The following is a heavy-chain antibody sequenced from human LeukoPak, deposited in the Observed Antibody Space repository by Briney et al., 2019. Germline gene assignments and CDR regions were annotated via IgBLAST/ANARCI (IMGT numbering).Heavy chain of an antibody. V-gene: IGHV4-39*01. CDR1: GGSISSSSYY. CDR3: ARQVAGSYYYYYMDV. J-gene: IGHJ6*03. D-gene: IGHD6-19*01. Sequence: PSETLSLTCTVSGGSISSSSYYWGWIRQPPGKGLEWIGSIYYSGSTYYNPSLKSRVTISVDTSKNQFSLKLSSVTAADTAVYYCARQVAGSYYYYYMDVWGKGTTVTVSS. CDR2: IYYSGST.